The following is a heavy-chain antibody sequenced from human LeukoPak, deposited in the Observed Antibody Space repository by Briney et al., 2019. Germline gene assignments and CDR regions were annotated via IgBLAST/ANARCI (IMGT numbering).Heavy chain of an antibody. V-gene: IGHV3-74*01. CDR3: ARVQGHPPNGLDV. D-gene: IGHD2-8*01. J-gene: IGHJ3*01. CDR2: INSDASST. CDR1: GFTFSSYW. Sequence: GGSLRLSCAASGFTFSSYWMHWVRQAPGKGLVWVSCINSDASSTSYADSVKGRFTISRDNAKNTLYLQMNSLRAEDTAVYYCARVQGHPPNGLDVWGQGTMVTVSS.